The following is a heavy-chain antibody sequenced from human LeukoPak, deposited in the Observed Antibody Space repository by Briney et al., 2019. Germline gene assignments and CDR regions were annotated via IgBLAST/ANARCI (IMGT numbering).Heavy chain of an antibody. V-gene: IGHV3-33*08. D-gene: IGHD2-2*01. Sequence: GGSLRLSCAASGFTFSSYSMNWVRQAPGKGLEWVAVIWYDGSNKYYADSVKGRFTISRDNSKNTLYLQMNSLRAEDTAVYYCARAAGLGYCSSTSCPHHYYYYYGMDVWGQGTTVTVSS. CDR2: IWYDGSNK. J-gene: IGHJ6*02. CDR3: ARAAGLGYCSSTSCPHHYYYYYGMDV. CDR1: GFTFSSYS.